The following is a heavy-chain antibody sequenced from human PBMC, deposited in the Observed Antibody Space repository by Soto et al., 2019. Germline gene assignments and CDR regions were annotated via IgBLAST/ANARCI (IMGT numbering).Heavy chain of an antibody. D-gene: IGHD6-13*01. CDR2: INAGNGNT. CDR3: ARGGEAAAGKTGYYYYGMDV. Sequence: ASVKVSCKASGYTFTSYAMHWERQAPGQRLEWMGWINAGNGNTKYSQKFQGRVTITRDTSASTAYMELSSLRSEDTAVYYCARGGEAAAGKTGYYYYGMDVWGQGTTVTVSS. CDR1: GYTFTSYA. V-gene: IGHV1-3*01. J-gene: IGHJ6*02.